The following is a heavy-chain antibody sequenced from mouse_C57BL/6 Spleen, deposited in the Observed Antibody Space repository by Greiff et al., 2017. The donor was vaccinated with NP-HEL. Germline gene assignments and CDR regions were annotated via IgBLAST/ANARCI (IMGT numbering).Heavy chain of an antibody. V-gene: IGHV1-64*01. CDR1: GYTFTSYW. D-gene: IGHD1-3*01. J-gene: IGHJ4*01. CDR2: IHPNSGST. CDR3: ARPTNYYAMDY. Sequence: QVQLQQSGAELVKPGASVKLSCKASGYTFTSYWMHWVKQRPGQGLEWIGMIHPNSGSTNYNEKFKSKATLTVDKSSSTAYMQLSSLTSEDSAVYYCARPTNYYAMDYWGQGTSVTVSS.